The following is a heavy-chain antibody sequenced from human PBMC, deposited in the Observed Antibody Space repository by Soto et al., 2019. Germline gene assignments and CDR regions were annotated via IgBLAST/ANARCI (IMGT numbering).Heavy chain of an antibody. CDR3: ARDGHDGSYYGPDY. J-gene: IGHJ4*02. Sequence: QIQLVQSGTEVKKPGASVKVSCKASGYTFSSFGLSWVRQAPGQGLEWVAWISAHTGNTNYAHKVQGRITLTTDTSSSTAYMELRSLRSDDTAIYYCARDGHDGSYYGPDYWGQGTLVTVSS. V-gene: IGHV1-18*01. CDR2: ISAHTGNT. D-gene: IGHD1-26*01. CDR1: GYTFSSFG.